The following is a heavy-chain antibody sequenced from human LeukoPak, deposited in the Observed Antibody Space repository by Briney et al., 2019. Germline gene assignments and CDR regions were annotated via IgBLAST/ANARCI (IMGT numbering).Heavy chain of an antibody. V-gene: IGHV4-61*01. J-gene: IGHJ4*02. Sequence: SETLSLTCTVSGGSISSSSYYWSWIRQPPGKGLEWIGYIYYSGSTNYNPSLKSRVTISVDTSKNQFSLKLSSVTAADTAVYYCARGGDSSPVDWGQGTLVTVSS. CDR2: IYYSGST. D-gene: IGHD3-22*01. CDR3: ARGGDSSPVD. CDR1: GGSISSSSYY.